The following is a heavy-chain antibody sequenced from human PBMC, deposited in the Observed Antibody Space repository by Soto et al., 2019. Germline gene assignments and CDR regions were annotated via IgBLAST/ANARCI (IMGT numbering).Heavy chain of an antibody. D-gene: IGHD3-3*02. J-gene: IGHJ6*02. V-gene: IGHV1-69*13. CDR3: ARSTYHFWSGHIGISSYYYYGMDV. CDR2: IIPIFGTA. Sequence: SVKVSCKASGGTLSSYAISWVRQAPGQGLEWMGGIIPIFGTANYAQKFQGRVTITADESTSTAYMELSSLRSEDTAVYYCARSTYHFWSGHIGISSYYYYGMDVWGQGTTVTVSS. CDR1: GGTLSSYA.